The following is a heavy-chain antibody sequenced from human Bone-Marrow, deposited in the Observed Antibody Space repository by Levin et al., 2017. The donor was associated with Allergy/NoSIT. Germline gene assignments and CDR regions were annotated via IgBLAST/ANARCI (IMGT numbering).Heavy chain of an antibody. CDR2: IYYSGTT. Sequence: SETLSLTCTVSGDSISSYFWTWVRQSPGKGLEWIGNIYYSGTTNYNPSLKSRVTMSMDISTNHFSLSLSLVTAADTAVYYCARVVVAAVVASDAFARWDQGTMVRVSS. CDR1: GDSISSYF. V-gene: IGHV4-59*01. CDR3: ARVVVAAVVASDAFAR. J-gene: IGHJ3*01. D-gene: IGHD2-15*01.